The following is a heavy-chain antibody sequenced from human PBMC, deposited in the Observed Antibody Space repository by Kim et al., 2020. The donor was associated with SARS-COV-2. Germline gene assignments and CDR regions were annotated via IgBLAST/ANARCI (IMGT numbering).Heavy chain of an antibody. D-gene: IGHD3-10*01. V-gene: IGHV3-11*01. CDR1: GFGFSDYY. J-gene: IGHJ2*01. CDR2: ISPSGGVT. Sequence: GGSLRLSCAASGFGFSDYYMHWIRQTPGKGLEWVSYISPSGGVTDHVDSVKGRFTVSRDNAKNLLYLHMNNLRPEDTAIYYCARDRGGSRGYWYFDLWGRGSLVTVSS. CDR3: ARDRGGSRGYWYFDL.